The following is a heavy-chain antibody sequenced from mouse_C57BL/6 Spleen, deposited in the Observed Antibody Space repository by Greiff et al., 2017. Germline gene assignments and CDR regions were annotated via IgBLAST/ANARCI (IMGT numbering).Heavy chain of an antibody. J-gene: IGHJ1*03. CDR3: ARDDYGSSSWYFDV. CDR2: ISDGGSYT. D-gene: IGHD1-1*01. Sequence: EVKLMESGGGLVKPGGSLKLSCAASGFTFSSYAMSWVRQTPEKRLEWVATISDGGSYTYYPDNVKGRFTISRDNAKNNLYLQMSHLKSEDTAMYYCARDDYGSSSWYFDVWGTGTTVTVSS. CDR1: GFTFSSYA. V-gene: IGHV5-4*01.